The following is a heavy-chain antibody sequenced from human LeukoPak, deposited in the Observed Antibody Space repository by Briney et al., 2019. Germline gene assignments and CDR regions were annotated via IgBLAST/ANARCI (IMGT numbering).Heavy chain of an antibody. J-gene: IGHJ4*02. CDR3: ARDRSTVAGIDY. Sequence: GSLRLSYAASGFTFSTYWMAWVRQAPGKGLEWVATIKPDGGDKYYVDSVKGRFTISRDNARNSLFLQMNSLRAEDTAVYYCARDRSTVAGIDYWGQGTLVTVSS. CDR2: IKPDGGDK. V-gene: IGHV3-7*01. CDR1: GFTFSTYW. D-gene: IGHD6-19*01.